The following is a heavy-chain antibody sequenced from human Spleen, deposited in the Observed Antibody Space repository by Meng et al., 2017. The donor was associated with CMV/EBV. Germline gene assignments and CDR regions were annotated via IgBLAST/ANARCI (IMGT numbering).Heavy chain of an antibody. CDR1: GFTFSDYY. D-gene: IGHD1-26*01. CDR3: ARALSKWEPNPLFGY. V-gene: IGHV3-11*04. J-gene: IGHJ4*02. CDR2: ISSSGSTI. Sequence: GGSLRLSCAASGFTFSDYYMSWIRQAPGKGLEWVSYISSSGSTIYYADSVKGRFTISRDNAKNSLYLQMNSLRAEDTAVYYCARALSKWEPNPLFGYWGQGTLVTVSS.